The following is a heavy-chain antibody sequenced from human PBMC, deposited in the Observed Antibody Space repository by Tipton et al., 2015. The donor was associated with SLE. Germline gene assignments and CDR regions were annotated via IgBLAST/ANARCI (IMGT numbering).Heavy chain of an antibody. CDR2: INHSGST. V-gene: IGHV4-34*01. CDR3: ARADSSSWNLGY. Sequence: LRLSCAVYGGSFSGYYWSWIRQPPGKGLEWIGEINHSGSTNYNPSLKSRVTISVYTSKNQFSLKLSSVTAADTAVYYCARADSSSWNLGYWGQGTLVTVSS. J-gene: IGHJ4*02. CDR1: GGSFSGYY. D-gene: IGHD6-13*01.